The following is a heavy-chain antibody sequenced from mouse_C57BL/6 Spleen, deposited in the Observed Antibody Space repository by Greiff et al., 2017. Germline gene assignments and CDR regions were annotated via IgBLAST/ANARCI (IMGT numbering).Heavy chain of an antibody. CDR2: IDPANGNT. J-gene: IGHJ3*01. CDR3: ARGDSSGYLFAY. CDR1: GFNIKNSY. Sequence: EVQLQHSVAELVRPGASVKLSCTASGFNIKNSYMHWVKQRPEQGLEWIGRIDPANGNTKYAPKFPGKATITADTSSNPAYLQLSSLTSEDTAIYYCARGDSSGYLFAYRGQGTLVTVSA. V-gene: IGHV14-3*01. D-gene: IGHD3-2*02.